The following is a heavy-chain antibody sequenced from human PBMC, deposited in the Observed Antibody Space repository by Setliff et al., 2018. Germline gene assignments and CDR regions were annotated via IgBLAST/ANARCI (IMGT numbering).Heavy chain of an antibody. D-gene: IGHD3-22*01. CDR1: GYTFTSYG. CDR3: ARVGQYYYDSSGHTDKHWYFDL. J-gene: IGHJ2*01. CDR2: ISTYNGNT. Sequence: PGESLKVSCKASGYTFTSYGISWVRPAPGQGLEWMGWISTYNGNTNYAQKLQGRVTMTTDTSTSTAYMELRSLRSDDTAVYYCARVGQYYYDSSGHTDKHWYFDLWGRGTLVTSPQ. V-gene: IGHV1-18*01.